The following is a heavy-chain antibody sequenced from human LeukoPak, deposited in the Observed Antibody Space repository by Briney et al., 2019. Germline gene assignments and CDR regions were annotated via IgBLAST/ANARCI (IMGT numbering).Heavy chain of an antibody. CDR1: GGTFSSYA. Sequence: SVKVSCKASGGTFSSYAISWVRQAPGQGLERMGGIIPIFGTANYAQKFQGRVTITADESTSTAYMELSSLRSEDTAVYYCARARICSGGSCYSDPLDYWGQGTLVTVSS. J-gene: IGHJ4*02. D-gene: IGHD2-15*01. CDR2: IIPIFGTA. CDR3: ARARICSGGSCYSDPLDY. V-gene: IGHV1-69*13.